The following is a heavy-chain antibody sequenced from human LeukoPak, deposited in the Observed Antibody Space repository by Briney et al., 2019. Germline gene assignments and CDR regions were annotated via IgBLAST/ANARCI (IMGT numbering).Heavy chain of an antibody. CDR2: INPSGGST. V-gene: IGHV1-46*01. J-gene: IGHJ4*02. D-gene: IGHD6-19*01. CDR3: ASQIGYSSGWYYFDY. Sequence: ASVKVSRKASGYTFTSYYMHWVRQAPGQGLEWMGIINPSGGSTSYAQKFQGRVTMTRDTSTSTVYMELSSLRSEDTAVYYCASQIGYSSGWYYFDYWGQGTLVTVSS. CDR1: GYTFTSYY.